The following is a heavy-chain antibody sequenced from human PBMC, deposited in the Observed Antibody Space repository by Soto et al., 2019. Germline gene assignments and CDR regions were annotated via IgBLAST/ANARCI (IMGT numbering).Heavy chain of an antibody. D-gene: IGHD3-3*01. CDR3: ARDIFGRAYDFLH. CDR1: GFRVSSLY. J-gene: IGHJ4*02. V-gene: IGHV3-66*01. Sequence: EVQLVESGGGLVQPGGSLRLSCAASGFRVSSLYMTWVRQAPGKGLQWVAVISSGGSPYYADSVKGRFTISRDNSKNTLYLEMNSLRAEDTAVYYCARDIFGRAYDFLHGGQGTLVTVSS. CDR2: ISSGGSP.